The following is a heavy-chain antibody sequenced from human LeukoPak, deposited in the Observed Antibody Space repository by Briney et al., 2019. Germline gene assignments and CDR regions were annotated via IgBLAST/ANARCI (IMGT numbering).Heavy chain of an antibody. CDR1: GGSISSSSYY. J-gene: IGHJ6*03. CDR3: ARGIAARPGYYYYYYYMDV. D-gene: IGHD6-6*01. CDR2: IYYSGST. Sequence: PSETLSLTCTVSGGSISSSSYYWGWIRQPPGKGLEWIGSIYYSGSTYYNPSLKSRVTISVDTSKNQFSLKLSSVTAADTAVSYCARGIAARPGYYYYYYYMDVWGKGTTVTVSS. V-gene: IGHV4-39*07.